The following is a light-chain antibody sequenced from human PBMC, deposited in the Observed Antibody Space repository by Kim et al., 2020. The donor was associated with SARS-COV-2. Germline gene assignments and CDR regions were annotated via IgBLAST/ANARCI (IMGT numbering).Light chain of an antibody. CDR1: RGSIASNY. CDR2: EDN. Sequence: GKTLTISFPRSRGSIASNYVQWYQQRPGNAPTPVIYEDNQRPSGVPDRFSGSIDSSSNTASLTISGLKTEDQADYYCQSYDSSNQVFGGGTQLTVL. CDR3: QSYDSSNQV. V-gene: IGLV6-57*03. J-gene: IGLJ2*01.